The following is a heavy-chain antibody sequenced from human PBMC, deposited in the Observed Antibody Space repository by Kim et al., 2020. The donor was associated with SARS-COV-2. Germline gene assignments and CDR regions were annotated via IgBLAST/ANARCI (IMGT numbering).Heavy chain of an antibody. J-gene: IGHJ4*02. Sequence: IYYADSVKGRNTIPRDNAKNSLYLQMNSLRAEDTAVYYCARDIGYWGQGTLVTVSS. V-gene: IGHV3-11*04. D-gene: IGHD1-26*01. CDR2: I. CDR3: ARDIGY.